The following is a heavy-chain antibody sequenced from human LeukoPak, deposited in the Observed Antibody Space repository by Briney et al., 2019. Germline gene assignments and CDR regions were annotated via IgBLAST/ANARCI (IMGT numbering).Heavy chain of an antibody. V-gene: IGHV4-39*07. J-gene: IGHJ4*02. Sequence: SETLSLTCTVSGGSISSSSYYWGWIRQPPGKGLEWIGSIYYSGSTYYNPSLKSRVTISVDTSKNQFSLKLSSVTAADTAVYYCARDPQWGSGWPFDYWGQGTLVTVSS. CDR1: GGSISSSSYY. CDR3: ARDPQWGSGWPFDY. D-gene: IGHD6-19*01. CDR2: IYYSGST.